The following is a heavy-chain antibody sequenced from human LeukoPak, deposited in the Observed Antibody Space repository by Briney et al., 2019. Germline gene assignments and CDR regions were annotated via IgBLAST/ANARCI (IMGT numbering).Heavy chain of an antibody. D-gene: IGHD2-8*01. CDR1: GASVSSGSYY. CDR2: LYYSGST. J-gene: IGHJ5*01. V-gene: IGHV4-61*01. Sequence: SETLSLTCTVSGASVSSGSYYWSWIRQPPGKGLEWIGYLYYSGSTNYDPSLKNPFTISLDASKNQFSLRLTSVTAADTAVYYCARVLYDSFDSWGQGTLVTVSS. CDR3: ARVLYDSFDS.